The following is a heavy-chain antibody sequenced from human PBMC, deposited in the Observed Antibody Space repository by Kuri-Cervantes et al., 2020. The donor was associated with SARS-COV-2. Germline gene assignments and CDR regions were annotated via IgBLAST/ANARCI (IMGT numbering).Heavy chain of an antibody. J-gene: IGHJ6*03. CDR2: IKQRGNEK. Sequence: GGSLRLSCAASGFIFSSYWMSWVRQVPGKGLEWVANIKQRGNEKYYVDSVKGRFTISRDNAQNSLYLEMNSLRGEDTAVYFCARDRFLELGPSHMDVWGKGTTVTVSS. CDR1: GFIFSSYW. V-gene: IGHV3-7*03. CDR3: ARDRFLELGPSHMDV. D-gene: IGHD1-7*01.